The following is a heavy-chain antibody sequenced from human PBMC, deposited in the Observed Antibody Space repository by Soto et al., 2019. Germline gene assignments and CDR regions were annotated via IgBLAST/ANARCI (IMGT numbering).Heavy chain of an antibody. D-gene: IGHD2-8*01. V-gene: IGHV3-48*01. CDR3: AKEMFAAAYAATSPFDL. J-gene: IGHJ4*02. CDR2: ISSSSSTI. Sequence: GGSLRLSCAASGFTFSSYSMNWVRQAPGKGLEWVSYISSSSSTIYYADSVKGRFTISRDNAKNSLYLQMNSLRAEDTAVYYCAKEMFAAAYAATSPFDLWGQGTLVTVSS. CDR1: GFTFSSYS.